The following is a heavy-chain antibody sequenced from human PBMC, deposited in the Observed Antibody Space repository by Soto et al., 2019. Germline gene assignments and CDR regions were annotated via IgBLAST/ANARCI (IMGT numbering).Heavy chain of an antibody. CDR3: AVFKGGAGATGY. J-gene: IGHJ4*02. Sequence: SETLSLTCTVSGGSVTSVSYHWTWIRQPPGKGLEWIGQTGSTNYNPSLKSRITISVDTSKNQFSLSLSSVTAADTAVYYCAVFKGGAGATGYWGQGTQVTVSS. D-gene: IGHD6-19*01. CDR2: TGST. CDR1: GGSVTSVSYH. V-gene: IGHV4-61*01.